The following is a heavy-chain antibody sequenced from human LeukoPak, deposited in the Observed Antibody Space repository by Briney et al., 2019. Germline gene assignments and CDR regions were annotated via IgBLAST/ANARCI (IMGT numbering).Heavy chain of an antibody. D-gene: IGHD1-26*01. V-gene: IGHV3-7*01. CDR3: FTLLSDMDV. CDR2: IKEDGSEK. Sequence: GGSLRLSCAASGVTFSSYWMSWVRQAPGKGLEWVANIKEDGSEKYYVDSVKGRFTISRDNAKNSLYLQMNSLRAEDTAVYYCFTLLSDMDVWGQGTTVTVSS. J-gene: IGHJ6*02. CDR1: GVTFSSYW.